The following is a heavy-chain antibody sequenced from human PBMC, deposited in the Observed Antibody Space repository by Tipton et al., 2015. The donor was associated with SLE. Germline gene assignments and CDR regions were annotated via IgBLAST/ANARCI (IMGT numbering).Heavy chain of an antibody. CDR3: ARDGGLRGFDP. CDR1: GGSISRYY. Sequence: GLVKPSETLSVTCTVSGGSISRYYWSWIRQPPGKGLEWIGYIYHSGNTYYNPSLKSRVTISVDTSKNQFSLNLRSVTAADTAVYYCARDGGLRGFDPWGQGTLVTVSS. J-gene: IGHJ5*02. D-gene: IGHD3-16*01. V-gene: IGHV4-59*12. CDR2: IYHSGNT.